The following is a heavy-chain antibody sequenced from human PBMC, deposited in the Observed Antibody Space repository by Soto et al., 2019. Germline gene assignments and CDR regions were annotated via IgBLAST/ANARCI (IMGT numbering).Heavy chain of an antibody. Sequence: SETLSLTCAVYGGSFSGYYWSWIRQPPGKGLEWIGEINHSGSTNYNPSLKSRVTISVDTSKNQFSLKLSSVTAADTAVYYCARGQRFGRQFDYWGQGTRVTVSS. D-gene: IGHD3-10*01. V-gene: IGHV4-34*01. J-gene: IGHJ4*02. CDR3: ARGQRFGRQFDY. CDR1: GGSFSGYY. CDR2: INHSGST.